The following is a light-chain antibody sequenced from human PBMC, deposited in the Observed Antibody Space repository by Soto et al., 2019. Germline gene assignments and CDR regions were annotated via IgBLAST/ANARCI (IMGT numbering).Light chain of an antibody. Sequence: QSALTQPASVSGSPGQSITISCTGPSSDVGDYKYVSWYQQHPGKAPKLMIYDVSSRPSGVSNRFSGSKSGTTASLTISGLQAEDEADYYCSSYTSRTTVVFGGGTKLTVL. J-gene: IGLJ2*01. V-gene: IGLV2-14*01. CDR3: SSYTSRTTVV. CDR2: DVS. CDR1: SSDVGDYKY.